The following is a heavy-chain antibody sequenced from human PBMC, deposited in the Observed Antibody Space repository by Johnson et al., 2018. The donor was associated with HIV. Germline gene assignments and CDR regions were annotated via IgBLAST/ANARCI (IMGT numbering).Heavy chain of an antibody. D-gene: IGHD3-9*01. V-gene: IGHV3-53*01. CDR3: ARGKTGYDAFDI. Sequence: DVQVVESGGGLIQPGGSLRLSCAASGFTVRSNYMSWVRQAPGKGLEWVSVIYSDGNTYYADSVKGRFTISRDNSKTTLYLQMNSLRAEDTAVYYCARGKTGYDAFDIWGQGTMVTVSS. J-gene: IGHJ3*02. CDR2: IYSDGNT. CDR1: GFTVRSNY.